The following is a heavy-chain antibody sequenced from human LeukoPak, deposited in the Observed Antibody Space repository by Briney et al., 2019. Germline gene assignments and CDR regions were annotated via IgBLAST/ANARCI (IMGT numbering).Heavy chain of an antibody. D-gene: IGHD3-10*01. CDR3: AXXXXXXISMLRGVRHTSWFDP. CDR1: GGSFSTYY. J-gene: IGHJ5*02. V-gene: IGHV4-34*01. Sequence: SETLSLTCAVYGGSFSTYYWSWLRQPPGKGLEWIGEINHSGLTKYNPSLKSRVIMSVDTSKNQFSLKLSSVTAADTAVYYCAXXXXXXISMLRGVRHTSWFDPWGQGTLVTVSS. CDR2: INHSGLT.